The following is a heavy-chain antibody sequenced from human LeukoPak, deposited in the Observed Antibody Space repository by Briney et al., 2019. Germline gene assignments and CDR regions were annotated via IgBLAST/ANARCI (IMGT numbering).Heavy chain of an antibody. CDR1: GRSIRSVY. V-gene: IGHV4-4*07. J-gene: IGHJ5*02. CDR2: IYATDLT. Sequence: SPSETLSLTCTVSGRSIRSVYWNWIRQSAGKGLEWIGRIYATDLTNYNPSLKSRVTLSIDMSKNALSLTLKSVTAADTAVYYCARGFGSGTSPIDLWGQGALVTVSS. D-gene: IGHD3-10*01. CDR3: ARGFGSGTSPIDL.